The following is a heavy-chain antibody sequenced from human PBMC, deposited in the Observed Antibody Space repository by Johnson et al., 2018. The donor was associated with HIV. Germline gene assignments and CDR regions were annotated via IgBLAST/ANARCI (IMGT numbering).Heavy chain of an antibody. J-gene: IGHJ3*02. Sequence: VQLVESGGGVVRPGGSLRLSCAASGFTFDDYGMSWVRQAPGKGLEWVSGINWNGGSTGYADSVKGRFTISRDNAKNSLYLQMNSLRAEDTAVYYCAKDWYNWNDGGGYDAFDIWGQGTLVTVSS. CDR1: GFTFDDYG. V-gene: IGHV3-20*04. D-gene: IGHD1-1*01. CDR2: INWNGGST. CDR3: AKDWYNWNDGGGYDAFDI.